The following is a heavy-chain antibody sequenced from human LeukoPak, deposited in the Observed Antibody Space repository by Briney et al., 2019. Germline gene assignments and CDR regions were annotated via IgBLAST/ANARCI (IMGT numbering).Heavy chain of an antibody. CDR3: ARDHKWELLTGWFDP. Sequence: ASVKVSRKASGYTFTGYYMHWVRQAPGQGLEWKGWINPNSGGTNYAQKFQGRVTMTRDTSISTAYMELSRLRSDDTAVYYCARDHKWELLTGWFDPWGQGTLVTVSS. CDR2: INPNSGGT. J-gene: IGHJ5*02. V-gene: IGHV1-2*02. CDR1: GYTFTGYY. D-gene: IGHD1-26*01.